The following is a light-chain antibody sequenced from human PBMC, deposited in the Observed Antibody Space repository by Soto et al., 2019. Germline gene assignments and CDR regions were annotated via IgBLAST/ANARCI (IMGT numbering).Light chain of an antibody. CDR3: QSFDSSLSGYV. V-gene: IGLV1-40*01. J-gene: IGLJ1*01. CDR2: GDS. CDR1: SSNIGAGYD. Sequence: QSVLTQPPSVSGAPGQRVTISCTGSSSNIGAGYDVHWYQQLPGTAPKLLIYGDSNRPSGLPDRFSGSKSGTSASLAITGLQAEDEADYCCQSFDSSLSGYVFGTGTKLTVL.